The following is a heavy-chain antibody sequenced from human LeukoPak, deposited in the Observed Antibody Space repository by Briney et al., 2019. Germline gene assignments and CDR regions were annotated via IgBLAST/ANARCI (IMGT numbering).Heavy chain of an antibody. CDR2: ISWNSGSI. V-gene: IGHV3-9*01. CDR3: ARDRESSGWYTNYYFDY. J-gene: IGHJ4*02. D-gene: IGHD6-19*01. CDR1: GFTFDDYA. Sequence: PGVSLRLSCAASGFTFDDYAMHWVRQAPGKGLEWVSGISWNSGSIGYADSVKGRFTISRDNAKNSLYLQMNSLRAEDTALYYCARDRESSGWYTNYYFDYWGQGTLVTVSS.